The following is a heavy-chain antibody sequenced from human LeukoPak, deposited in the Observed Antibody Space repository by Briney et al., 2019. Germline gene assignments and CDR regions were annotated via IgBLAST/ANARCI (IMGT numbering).Heavy chain of an antibody. CDR1: GYSISSGYY. V-gene: IGHV4-38-2*02. J-gene: IGHJ6*03. CDR3: AREPSDYDILTGGNYYYYYYMDV. Sequence: KTSETLSLTCAVSGYSISSGYYWGWIRQPPGKGLEWIGRIYTSGSTNYNPSLKSRVTMSVDASKNQFSLKLSSVTAADTAVYYCAREPSDYDILTGGNYYYYYYMDVWGKGTTVTVSS. CDR2: IYTSGST. D-gene: IGHD3-9*01.